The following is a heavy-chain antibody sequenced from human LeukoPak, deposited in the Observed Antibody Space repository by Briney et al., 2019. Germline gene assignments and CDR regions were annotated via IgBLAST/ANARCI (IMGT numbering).Heavy chain of an antibody. J-gene: IGHJ4*02. Sequence: GGSLRLSCAASGFTVSSNYMSWVRQAPGKGLEWVSVIYSGGSTYYADSVKGRFTISRDNSKNTLYLQMNSLRAEDTAVYYCARHGDRVYYFDYWGQGTLVTVFS. CDR1: GFTVSSNY. D-gene: IGHD4-17*01. CDR2: IYSGGST. CDR3: ARHGDRVYYFDY. V-gene: IGHV3-66*02.